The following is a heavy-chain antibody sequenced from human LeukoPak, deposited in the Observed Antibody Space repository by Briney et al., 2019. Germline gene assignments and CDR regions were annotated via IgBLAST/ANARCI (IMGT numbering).Heavy chain of an antibody. CDR1: GFTFSSYG. CDR3: AKDGQGFDY. CDR2: ISYDGSNK. Sequence: GGSLRLSCAASGFTFSSYGMHWVRQAPGKGLEWVAVISYDGSNKYYADSVEGRFTISRDNSKNTLYLQMNSLRAEDTAVYYCAKDGQGFDYWGQGTLVTVSS. V-gene: IGHV3-30*18. J-gene: IGHJ4*02.